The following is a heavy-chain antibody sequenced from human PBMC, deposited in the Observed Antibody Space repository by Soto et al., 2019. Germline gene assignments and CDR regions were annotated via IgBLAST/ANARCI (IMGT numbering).Heavy chain of an antibody. J-gene: IGHJ2*01. CDR3: ARHRQLGSGAWYFDL. CDR2: IYPGDSDT. D-gene: IGHD7-27*01. CDR1: GCSSTSFG. Sequence: EFLRISWNGSGCSSTSFGIVWIRQMHRKGLEWMGIIYPGDSDTRYSPSFQGQVTISADKSISTAYLQWSSLKASDTAMYYCARHRQLGSGAWYFDLWGRGTLVTVSS. V-gene: IGHV5-51*01.